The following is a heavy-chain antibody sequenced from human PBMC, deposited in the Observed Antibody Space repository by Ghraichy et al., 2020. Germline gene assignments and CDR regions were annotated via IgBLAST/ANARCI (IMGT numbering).Heavy chain of an antibody. Sequence: ALVKVSCKVSGYTLTELSMHWVRQAPGKGLEWMGGFDPEDGETIYAQKFQGRVTMTEDTSTDTAYMELSSLRSEDTAVYYCATATYYDSSGYPFFDYWGQGTLVTVSS. V-gene: IGHV1-24*01. CDR2: FDPEDGET. CDR1: GYTLTELS. CDR3: ATATYYDSSGYPFFDY. D-gene: IGHD3-22*01. J-gene: IGHJ4*02.